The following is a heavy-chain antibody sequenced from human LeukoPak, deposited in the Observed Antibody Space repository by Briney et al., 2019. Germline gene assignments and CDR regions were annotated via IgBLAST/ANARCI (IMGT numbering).Heavy chain of an antibody. J-gene: IGHJ3*02. CDR3: ARLNSYVAFDI. D-gene: IGHD5-18*01. V-gene: IGHV1-8*03. CDR1: GYTFTSYD. CDR2: MNPNSGNT. Sequence: ASVKVSCTASGYTFTSYDINWVRQATGQGLEWMGWMNPNSGNTGYAQKFQGRVTITRNTSISTAYMELSSLRSEDTAVYYCARLNSYVAFDIWGQGTMVTVSS.